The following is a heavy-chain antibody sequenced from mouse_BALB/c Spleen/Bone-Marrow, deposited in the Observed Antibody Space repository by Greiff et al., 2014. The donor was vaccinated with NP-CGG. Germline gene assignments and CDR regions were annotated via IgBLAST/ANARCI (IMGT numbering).Heavy chain of an antibody. CDR2: IWADGST. J-gene: IGHJ4*01. V-gene: IGHV2-9*02. D-gene: IGHD1-2*01. CDR1: GFSLTNNG. Sequence: VQVVESGPGLVAPSQSLSITCTVSGFSLTNNGVHWVRQPPGKGLEWLGVIWADGSTNYNSALMSRLSISKDNSKSQVFFKMNSLQTDDTAMYYCARITTATGAMDYWGQGTSVTVSS. CDR3: ARITTATGAMDY.